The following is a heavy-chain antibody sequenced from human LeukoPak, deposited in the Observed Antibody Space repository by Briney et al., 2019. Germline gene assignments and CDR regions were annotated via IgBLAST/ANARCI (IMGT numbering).Heavy chain of an antibody. CDR3: ARGTPNYDILTGYYNWFDY. D-gene: IGHD3-9*01. J-gene: IGHJ4*02. V-gene: IGHV1-69*01. CDR2: IIPIFGTA. Sequence: GSSVKVSCKASGGTFSSYAISWVRQAPGQGLEWMGGIIPIFGTANYAQKFQGRVTITADESTSTAYMELSSLRSEDTAVYYCARGTPNYDILTGYYNWFDYWGQGTLVTVSS. CDR1: GGTFSSYA.